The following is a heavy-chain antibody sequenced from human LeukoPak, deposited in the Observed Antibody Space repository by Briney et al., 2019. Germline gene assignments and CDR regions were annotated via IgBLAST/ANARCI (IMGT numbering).Heavy chain of an antibody. J-gene: IGHJ4*02. CDR3: ARESWAHYCGVDY. Sequence: GGSLRLSCAASGFTFSNYEMNWVRQAPGKGLEWVSYISSSGSTIYYADSVKGRFTISRDNAKNSLYLQMNSLRAEDTAVYYCARESWAHYCGVDYWGQGTLVIVSS. D-gene: IGHD2-15*01. CDR1: GFTFSNYE. V-gene: IGHV3-48*03. CDR2: ISSSGSTI.